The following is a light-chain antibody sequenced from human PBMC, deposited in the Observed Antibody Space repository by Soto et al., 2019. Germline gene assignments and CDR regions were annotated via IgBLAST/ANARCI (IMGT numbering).Light chain of an antibody. CDR1: QNIRDK. V-gene: IGKV3-15*01. CDR3: QQYESWPLT. CDR2: GAS. Sequence: EIVMTQSPATLSLSPGERATLSCRASQNIRDKLAWYQQKPGQSPWLLVYGASSRATGVPARFSGSGSGMDFTLTISSLQSEDVAVYYCQQYESWPLTFGGGTKVEIK. J-gene: IGKJ4*01.